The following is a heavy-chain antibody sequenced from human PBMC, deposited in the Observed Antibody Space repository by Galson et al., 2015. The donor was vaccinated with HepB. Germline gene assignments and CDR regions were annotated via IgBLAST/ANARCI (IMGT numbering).Heavy chain of an antibody. CDR2: ISSSSSSK. V-gene: IGHV3-48*04. CDR3: AFLRGNDFNPLDY. J-gene: IGHJ4*02. D-gene: IGHD3-3*01. Sequence: SLRLSCAASTFIFSTYSMNWVRQAPGKGLEWVADISSSSSSKYYADSVKGRFTISRDNAKNSLYLQMSSLRAEDTAVYYCAFLRGNDFNPLDYWGQGTLVTVSS. CDR1: TFIFSTYS.